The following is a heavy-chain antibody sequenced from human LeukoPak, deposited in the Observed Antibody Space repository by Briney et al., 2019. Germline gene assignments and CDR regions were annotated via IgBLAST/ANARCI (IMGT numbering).Heavy chain of an antibody. V-gene: IGHV4-34*01. CDR1: GGSFSGYY. CDR3: ARVLTTLTTTLNYFDY. CDR2: INHSGST. J-gene: IGHJ4*02. Sequence: PSETLSLTCAVYGGSFSGYYWSWIRQPPGKGLEWIGEINHSGSTNYNPSLKSRVTMSLDTSKNQVSLKLSSVTAADTAVYYCARVLTTLTTTLNYFDYWGQGTLVTVSS. D-gene: IGHD4-17*01.